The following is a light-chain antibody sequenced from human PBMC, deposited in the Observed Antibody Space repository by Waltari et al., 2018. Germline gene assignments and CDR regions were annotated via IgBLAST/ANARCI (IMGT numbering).Light chain of an antibody. CDR2: AAS. Sequence: DIQMTQSPPSLSASVGDRVTITCRASQTISTYLNWYQQTAGKAPKLLIYAASALQSGVPSRFRGSGSGTDFTLTITSLQPEDFATYYCHQSHTVPHTFGQGTKLEIK. V-gene: IGKV1-39*01. CDR3: HQSHTVPHT. J-gene: IGKJ2*01. CDR1: QTISTY.